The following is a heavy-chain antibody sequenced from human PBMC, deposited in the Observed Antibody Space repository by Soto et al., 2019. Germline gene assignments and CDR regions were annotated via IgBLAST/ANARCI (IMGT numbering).Heavy chain of an antibody. CDR2: IYHSGST. V-gene: IGHV4-30-2*05. CDR3: ATITIFGVVPNYFDY. CDR1: GGSISSGGYS. Sequence: PSETMSLTCAVSGGSISSGGYSWSWMRQPPGKGLEWIGYIYHSGSTYYNPSLKSRVTISVDTSKNQFSLKLSSVTAADTAVYYCATITIFGVVPNYFDYWGQGTLVTVSS. D-gene: IGHD3-3*01. J-gene: IGHJ4*02.